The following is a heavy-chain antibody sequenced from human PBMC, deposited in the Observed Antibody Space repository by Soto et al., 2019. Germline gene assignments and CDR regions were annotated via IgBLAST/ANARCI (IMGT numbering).Heavy chain of an antibody. CDR2: ISGYNGNT. CDR1: GYTFPHNG. CDR3: ARYGSRTSPEGDY. Sequence: QVQLVQSGAEVKKPGASVKVSCTASGYTFPHNGVSWVRQAPGQGLEWMGWISGYNGNTKYAQKLQGRVTLTTDTSTTTAYMELRSLRSDHTAVYYCARYGSRTSPEGDYWGQRTLVTVSS. D-gene: IGHD3-10*01. J-gene: IGHJ4*02. V-gene: IGHV1-18*01.